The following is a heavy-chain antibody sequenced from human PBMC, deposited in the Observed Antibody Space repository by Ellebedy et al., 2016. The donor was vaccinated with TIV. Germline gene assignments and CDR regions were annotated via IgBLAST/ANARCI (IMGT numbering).Heavy chain of an antibody. Sequence: GGSLRLSXVGSGFTFNTYAIHWVRQAPGKGLEWVAVISYDSKNISYVDSVKGRFTISRDNSKRTVYLQMNSLKTEDSAVYFCTSPLGGLVTKSAYFDYWGPGTEVTVS. CDR3: TSPLGGLVTKSAYFDY. J-gene: IGHJ4*02. V-gene: IGHV3-30*03. CDR2: ISYDSKNI. D-gene: IGHD3/OR15-3a*01. CDR1: GFTFNTYA.